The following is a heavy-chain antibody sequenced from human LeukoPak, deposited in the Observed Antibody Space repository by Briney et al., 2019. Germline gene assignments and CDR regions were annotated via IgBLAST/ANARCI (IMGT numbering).Heavy chain of an antibody. D-gene: IGHD2-15*01. CDR1: GGSISSSSYY. CDR2: IYYSGST. J-gene: IGHJ4*02. Sequence: KPSETLSLTCTVSGGSISSSSYYWGWIRQPPGKGLEWIGSIYYSGSTYYNPSLKSRVTISVDTSKNQFSLKLSSVTAADTAVYYCARTWSRIRRFDYWGQGTLVTVSS. V-gene: IGHV4-39*07. CDR3: ARTWSRIRRFDY.